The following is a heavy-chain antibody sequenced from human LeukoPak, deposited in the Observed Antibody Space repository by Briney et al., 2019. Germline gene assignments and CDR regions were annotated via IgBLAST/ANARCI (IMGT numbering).Heavy chain of an antibody. J-gene: IGHJ4*02. D-gene: IGHD3-22*01. CDR2: IYYSGST. V-gene: IGHV4-61*01. CDR3: ARDTYDSSGYSKFDY. Sequence: SETLSLTCTVSGGSVSSGSYYRSWIRQPPGKGLEWIGYIYYSGSTNYNPSLKSRVTMSLDTSKNQFSLKLSSVTAADTAVYYCARDTYDSSGYSKFDYWGQGTLVTVSS. CDR1: GGSVSSGSYY.